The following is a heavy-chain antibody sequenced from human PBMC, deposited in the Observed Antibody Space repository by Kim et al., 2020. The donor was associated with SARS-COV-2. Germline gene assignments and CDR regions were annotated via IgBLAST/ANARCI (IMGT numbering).Heavy chain of an antibody. CDR3: ARSLVEMATMANDY. J-gene: IGHJ4*02. Sequence: AVSVKSRITSNPDTSKNQFSLQLNSVTPEDTAVYYCARSLVEMATMANDYWGQGTLVTVSS. V-gene: IGHV6-1*01. D-gene: IGHD5-12*01.